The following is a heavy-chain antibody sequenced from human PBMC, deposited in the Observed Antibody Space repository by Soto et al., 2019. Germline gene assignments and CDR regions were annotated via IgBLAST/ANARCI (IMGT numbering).Heavy chain of an antibody. CDR3: ARSGSLLGPVDY. CDR2: IYSGGST. V-gene: IGHV3-53*01. CDR1: GFTVSRNY. D-gene: IGHD1-26*01. J-gene: IGHJ4*02. Sequence: GGSLRLSCAASGFTVSRNYMNWVRQAPGKGLEWVSVIYSGGSTYYADSVKGRFTISRDNSKNTLYLQMNSLRAEDTAVYCCARSGSLLGPVDYWGQGTLVTVSS.